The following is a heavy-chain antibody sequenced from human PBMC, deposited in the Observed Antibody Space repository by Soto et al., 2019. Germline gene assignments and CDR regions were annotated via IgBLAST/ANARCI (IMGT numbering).Heavy chain of an antibody. CDR1: GGSISTYY. V-gene: IGHV4-59*01. CDR2: IHYIGST. D-gene: IGHD2-8*01. CDR3: ARGFCTNGVCPYNGMDV. J-gene: IGHJ6*02. Sequence: LSLTCTVSGGSISTYYWSWIRQPPGKGLEWIGYIHYIGSTNYNPSLKSRVTISVDTSKNQFSLKLSSVTAADTAMYYCARGFCTNGVCPYNGMDVWAPGTTVPVSS.